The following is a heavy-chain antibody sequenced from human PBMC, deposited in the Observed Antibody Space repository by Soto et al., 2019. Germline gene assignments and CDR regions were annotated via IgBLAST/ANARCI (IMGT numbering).Heavy chain of an antibody. Sequence: LSLTCAVYGGSFSGYSWTWIRQPPGTGLEWIGEINHSGSTNYNPSLKSRVTISVDISKNQFSLRLSSVTAADTAVYYCARSLRRGPPFDYWGQGTLVTVSS. J-gene: IGHJ4*02. CDR3: ARSLRRGPPFDY. CDR2: INHSGST. V-gene: IGHV4-34*01. CDR1: GGSFSGYS. D-gene: IGHD3-10*01.